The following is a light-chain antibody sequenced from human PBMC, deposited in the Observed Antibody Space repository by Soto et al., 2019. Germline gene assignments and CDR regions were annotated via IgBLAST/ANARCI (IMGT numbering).Light chain of an antibody. CDR1: QSVATN. J-gene: IGKJ2*01. CDR2: GAS. Sequence: EIVMTQSPATLSVSPGERATLSCRASQSVATNLAGYQPKPGQAPRPLIYGASTRATGIPARFSASGSGTEFSLTISSLQSEDFAVYYCQQYNNWPPKQYTFGQGTKLEIK. CDR3: QQYNNWPPKQYT. V-gene: IGKV3-15*01.